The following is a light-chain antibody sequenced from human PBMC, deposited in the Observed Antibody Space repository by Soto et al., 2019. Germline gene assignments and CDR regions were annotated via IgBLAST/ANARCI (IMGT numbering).Light chain of an antibody. Sequence: DIQMTQSPSTLSASVGDRVTITFLASQSASTFLAWYQQKPGQAPKLLIYDASTLQSGVPSRFSASGSGTEFALTISGLQPDDFAVYYCQQYNRYAVTFGQGTKVDIK. CDR2: DAS. CDR1: QSASTF. V-gene: IGKV1-5*01. J-gene: IGKJ1*01. CDR3: QQYNRYAVT.